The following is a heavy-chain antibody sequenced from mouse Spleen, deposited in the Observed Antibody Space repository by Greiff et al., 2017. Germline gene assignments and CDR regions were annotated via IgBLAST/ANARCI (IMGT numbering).Heavy chain of an antibody. CDR3: ARPLFYGSSYYFDY. D-gene: IGHD1-1*01. J-gene: IGHJ2*01. V-gene: IGHV1-66*01. CDR2: IYPGSGNT. Sequence: VKLMESGPELVKPGASVKISCKASGYSFTSYYIHWVKQRPGQGLEWIGWIYPGSGNTKYNEKFKGKATLTADTSSSTAYMQLSSLTSEDSAVYYCARPLFYGSSYYFDYWGQGTTLTVSS. CDR1: GYSFTSYY.